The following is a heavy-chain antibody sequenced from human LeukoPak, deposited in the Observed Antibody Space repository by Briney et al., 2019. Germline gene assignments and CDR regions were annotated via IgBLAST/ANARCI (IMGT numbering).Heavy chain of an antibody. Sequence: SVKVSCKASGGTFSSYAISWVRQAPGQGLEWMGRIIPILGIANYAQKFQGRVTITADKSTSTAYMELSSLRSEDTAVYYCARVAVVVPAKYYYYMDVWGKGTTVTVSS. V-gene: IGHV1-69*04. CDR2: IIPILGIA. CDR3: ARVAVVVPAKYYYYMDV. D-gene: IGHD2-2*01. CDR1: GGTFSSYA. J-gene: IGHJ6*03.